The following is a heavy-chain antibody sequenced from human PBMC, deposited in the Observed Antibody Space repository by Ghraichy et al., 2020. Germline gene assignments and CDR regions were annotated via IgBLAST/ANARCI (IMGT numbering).Heavy chain of an antibody. CDR3: ARIMSGANWYNTDYTSLAY. Sequence: SETLSLTCAVSGGSISSSSYYWGWIRQPPGKGLEWIGTIYYNGNTYYSPSLKSRLTISVDTSENHFSLSLNSVTAADTAVYYCARIMSGANWYNTDYTSLAYLGPGTLVAVSS. D-gene: IGHD4/OR15-4a*01. J-gene: IGHJ4*02. CDR1: GGSISSSSYY. CDR2: IYYNGNT. V-gene: IGHV4-39*07.